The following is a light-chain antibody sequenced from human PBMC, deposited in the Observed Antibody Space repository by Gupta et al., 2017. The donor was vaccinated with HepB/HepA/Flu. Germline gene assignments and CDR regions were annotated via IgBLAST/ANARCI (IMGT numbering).Light chain of an antibody. CDR2: GAT. CDR3: QQYGSSPIT. J-gene: IGKJ5*01. Sequence: EIVLPQSPGTLSLSPGERATLSCRASQTITSNYLAWYQQKPGQAPRLLMYGATSRATGVPDRFSGSGSGTDFTLTISRLEPEDFVVYYCQQYGSSPITFGQGTRLEIK. V-gene: IGKV3-20*01. CDR1: QTITSNY.